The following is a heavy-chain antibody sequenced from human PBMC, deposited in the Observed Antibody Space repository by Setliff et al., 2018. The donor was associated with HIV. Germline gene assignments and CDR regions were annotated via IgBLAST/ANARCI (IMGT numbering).Heavy chain of an antibody. CDR3: ARRFDGQNLPFDY. Sequence: LSLTCTVSGASISSSSFYWGWIRQSPGKGLEWIGSLYYSGSTYYNPSLKSRVTISVDTSKHQFSLKLSSVTAADTAVYYCARRFDGQNLPFDYWGQGILVTVSS. J-gene: IGHJ4*02. V-gene: IGHV4-39*01. CDR2: LYYSGST. CDR1: GASISSSSFY.